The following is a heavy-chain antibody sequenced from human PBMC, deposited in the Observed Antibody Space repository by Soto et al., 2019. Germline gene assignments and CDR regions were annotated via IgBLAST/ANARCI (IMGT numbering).Heavy chain of an antibody. CDR2: VKSKSDGGTM. V-gene: IGHV3-15*07. CDR1: GFTFTNAW. Sequence: EVQLVESGGGLVKPGGSLRLSCTASGFTFTNAWMNWVRQTPGKALEWVGRVKSKSDGGTMEYAAPVKGRFSISSDDSKNMVYLQRNGPTTDDTAVYYCTTDPPRYCRSTSCHVGYWGQGTLVSVSS. D-gene: IGHD2-2*01. J-gene: IGHJ4*02. CDR3: TTDPPRYCRSTSCHVGY.